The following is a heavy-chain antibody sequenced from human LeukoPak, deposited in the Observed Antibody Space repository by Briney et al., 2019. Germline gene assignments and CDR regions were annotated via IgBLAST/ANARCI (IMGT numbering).Heavy chain of an antibody. J-gene: IGHJ4*02. CDR3: ASLIVGPGVLVDY. V-gene: IGHV1-2*02. CDR1: GHTFTGYY. Sequence: ASVKVSCKASGHTFTGYYMQWVRQAPGHGLEGMGGINPNSDGSKLAQRFQVRLTLTWDTSLNTANMDMPSLRSDDTAVYYCASLIVGPGVLVDYWGQGTLVTVSS. D-gene: IGHD2-8*02. CDR2: INPNSDGS.